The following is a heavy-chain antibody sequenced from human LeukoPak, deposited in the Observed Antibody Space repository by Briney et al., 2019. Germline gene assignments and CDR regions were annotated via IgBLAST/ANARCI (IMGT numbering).Heavy chain of an antibody. CDR1: GGSFSGYY. J-gene: IGHJ6*03. Sequence: PSETLSLTCAVYGGSFSGYYWSWIRQPAGKGLEWIGEINHSGSTNYNPSLKSRVTISVGTSKNQFSLKLSSVTAADTAVYYCARVPAPNYYYYYMDVWGKGTTVTVSS. CDR3: ARVPAPNYYYYYMDV. CDR2: INHSGST. V-gene: IGHV4-34*01.